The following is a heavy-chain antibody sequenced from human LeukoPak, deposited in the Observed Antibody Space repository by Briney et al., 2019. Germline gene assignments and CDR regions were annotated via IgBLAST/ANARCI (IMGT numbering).Heavy chain of an antibody. Sequence: KTGGSLRLSCAASGLTFSSYSMNWVRQAPGKGLEWVSSISSSSSYIYYADSVKGRFTISRDNAKNSLCLQMNSLRAEDTAVYYCAREFDYGCAYWGQGTLVTVSS. J-gene: IGHJ4*02. CDR3: AREFDYGCAY. CDR1: GLTFSSYS. CDR2: ISSSSSYI. V-gene: IGHV3-21*01. D-gene: IGHD3-10*01.